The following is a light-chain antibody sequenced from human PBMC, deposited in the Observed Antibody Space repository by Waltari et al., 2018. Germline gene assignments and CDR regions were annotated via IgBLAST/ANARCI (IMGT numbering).Light chain of an antibody. CDR1: QNVGNY. CDR3: QHRSNWPLN. J-gene: IGKJ4*01. CDR2: DTS. Sequence: EIVLTQSPATLSLSPGEGATLSCRASQNVGNYLAWYQQQPGQAPRLLIYDTSNRATGIPARFSGSGSGTDFTLTISGLEPEDFAVYYCQHRSNWPLNFGGGTKVEIK. V-gene: IGKV3-11*01.